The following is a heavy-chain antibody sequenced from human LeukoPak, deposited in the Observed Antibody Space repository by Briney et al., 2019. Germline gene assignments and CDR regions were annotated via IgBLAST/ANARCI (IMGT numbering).Heavy chain of an antibody. V-gene: IGHV3-53*01. CDR3: ARVLDGSGWYFDY. J-gene: IGHJ4*02. CDR2: IDSGGRT. D-gene: IGHD6-13*01. CDR1: GFTVTTNY. Sequence: GGSLRLSCAASGFTVTTNYMTWVRQAPGKGLEWVSVIDSGGRTFYADSVKGRFTISRDNSENTPYLQMSSLRGEDTAVYYCARVLDGSGWYFDYWGQGTLVTVSS.